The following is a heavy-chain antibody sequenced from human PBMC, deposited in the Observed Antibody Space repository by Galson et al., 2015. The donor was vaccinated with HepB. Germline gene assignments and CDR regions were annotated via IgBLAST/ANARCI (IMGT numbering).Heavy chain of an antibody. V-gene: IGHV3-74*01. CDR2: IKSDGSST. Sequence: SLRLSCAASGFTFGTYWMHWVRQAPGKGLAWVSRIKSDGSSTSYADSVKGRFTISRDNAKNTLYLHMSSLRAEDTAVYYCVRASNDWSQYYFDCWGQGTLVSVSS. J-gene: IGHJ4*02. D-gene: IGHD3-9*01. CDR3: VRASNDWSQYYFDC. CDR1: GFTFGTYW.